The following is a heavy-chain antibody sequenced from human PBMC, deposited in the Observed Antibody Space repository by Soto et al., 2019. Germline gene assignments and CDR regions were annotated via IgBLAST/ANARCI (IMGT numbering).Heavy chain of an antibody. CDR3: GRDSPEDYGDNGWVDP. CDR1: GFTFSSFG. D-gene: IGHD4-17*01. J-gene: IGHJ5*02. Sequence: QVQLVESGGGVVQPGRSLRLSCAASGFTFSSFGMHWVRQVPGKGLEWVAVIWYDGSKDLYADSVKGRFTISRDDSSNTVFLHMSKLRVEDTAMYYCGRDSPEDYGDNGWVDPWGQGTLVPVSP. CDR2: IWYDGSKD. V-gene: IGHV3-33*01.